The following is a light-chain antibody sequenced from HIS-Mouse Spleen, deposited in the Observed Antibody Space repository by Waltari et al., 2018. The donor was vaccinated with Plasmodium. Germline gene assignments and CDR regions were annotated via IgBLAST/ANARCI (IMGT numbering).Light chain of an antibody. CDR2: SNN. V-gene: IGLV1-44*01. J-gene: IGLJ2*01. CDR1: ISSIGSNT. Sequence: QSVLTQPPSASGTPGQRVTISCSGSISSIGSNTVNWYQQIPGTAPKLLIYSNNQRPPGVPDRFTGSKSGTSASLAISGLQSEDEADYYCAAWDDSLNGVVFAGGTKLTVL. CDR3: AAWDDSLNGVV.